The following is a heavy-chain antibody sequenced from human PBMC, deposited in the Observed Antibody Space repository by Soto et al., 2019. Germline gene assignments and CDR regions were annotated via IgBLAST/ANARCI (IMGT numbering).Heavy chain of an antibody. CDR3: ARSVFP. CDR1: GGSISPSGYH. J-gene: IGHJ5*02. CDR2: FHSSGSS. Sequence: SETLSLTCTVSGGSISPSGYHWAWVRQPPGKGLEWIGSFHSSGSSFYNPSLKSRVTISVDTSKNQFSLTLTSVAAAGTAVYYCARSVFPWGKGTLVTVFS. V-gene: IGHV4-31*03.